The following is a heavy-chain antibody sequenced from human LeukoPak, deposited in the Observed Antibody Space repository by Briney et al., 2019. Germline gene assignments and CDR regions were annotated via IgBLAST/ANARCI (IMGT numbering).Heavy chain of an antibody. J-gene: IGHJ5*02. CDR1: GGSISSYY. Sequence: SETLSLTCTVSGGSISSYYWSWIRQPPGKGLEWIGYIYYSGSTNYNPSLKSRVTISVDTSENQFSLKLSSVTAADTAVYYCARQRITMSRSNWFDPWGQGTLVTVSS. CDR3: ARQRITMSRSNWFDP. V-gene: IGHV4-59*01. CDR2: IYYSGST. D-gene: IGHD3-10*02.